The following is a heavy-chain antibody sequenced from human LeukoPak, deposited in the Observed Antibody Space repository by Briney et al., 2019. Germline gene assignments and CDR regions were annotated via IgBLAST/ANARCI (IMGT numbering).Heavy chain of an antibody. CDR1: GDSVSSNTAA. J-gene: IGHJ6*04. CDR3: ARGGGSDSHFYYFGMDV. Sequence: SQTLSLTCAISGDSVSSNTAAWNWIRQSPSRSLEWLGRTYYRSNWFNDYAVSVKGRLTVNPDTSKNHFSLQLKYVTPEDTAVYYCARGGGSDSHFYYFGMDVWGKGTTVTVSS. CDR2: TYYRSNWFN. D-gene: IGHD2-15*01. V-gene: IGHV6-1*01.